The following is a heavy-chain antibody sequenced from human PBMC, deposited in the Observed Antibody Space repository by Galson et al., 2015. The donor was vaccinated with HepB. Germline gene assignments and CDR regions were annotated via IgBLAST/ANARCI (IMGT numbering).Heavy chain of an antibody. CDR1: GFTFSNSG. CDR3: AKMDPHSSGWYSQVTVGGWYFDL. CDR2: IWFDGSNK. J-gene: IGHJ2*01. V-gene: IGHV3-33*06. D-gene: IGHD6-19*01. Sequence: SLRLSCAASGFTFSNSGMHWVRQAPGKGLEWVSLIWFDGSNKYYGDSVKGRFSISRDNSKNTLYLQMNSLRAEDTAVYYCAKMDPHSSGWYSQVTVGGWYFDLWGRGTLVTVSS.